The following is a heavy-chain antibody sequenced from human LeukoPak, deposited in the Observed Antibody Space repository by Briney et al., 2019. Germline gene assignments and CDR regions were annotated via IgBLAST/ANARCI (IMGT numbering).Heavy chain of an antibody. Sequence: GPSVRVSCKASGYTFTGYYMHWVRQAPGQGLEWMGWINPNSGGTNYAQKFQGRVTMTRDTSISTAYMELSRLRSDDTAVYYCASLVAVAGATGYYYYGMDVWGQGTTVTVSS. D-gene: IGHD6-19*01. CDR2: INPNSGGT. V-gene: IGHV1-2*02. CDR3: ASLVAVAGATGYYYYGMDV. J-gene: IGHJ6*02. CDR1: GYTFTGYY.